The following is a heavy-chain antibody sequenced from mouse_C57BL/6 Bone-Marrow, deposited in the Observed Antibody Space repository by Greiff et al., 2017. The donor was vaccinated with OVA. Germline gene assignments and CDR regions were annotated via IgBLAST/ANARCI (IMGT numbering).Heavy chain of an antibody. CDR3: AGDYYYGSSFPYYFDY. CDR1: GFPITSGYY. CDR2: ITHSGET. D-gene: IGHD1-1*01. Sequence: VQLLQSGPGLVKPSQSLFLTCSITGFPITSGYYWIWIRQSPGKPLEWMGYITHSGETFYNPSLQSPISITRETSKNQFFLQLNSVTTEDTAMYYCAGDYYYGSSFPYYFDYWGQGTTLTVSS. V-gene: IGHV12-3*01. J-gene: IGHJ2*01.